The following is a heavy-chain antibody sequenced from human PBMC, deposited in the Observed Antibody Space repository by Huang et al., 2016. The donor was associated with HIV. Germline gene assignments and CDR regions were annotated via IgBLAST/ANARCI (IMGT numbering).Heavy chain of an antibody. CDR1: GGSFSGYY. CDR3: AREKAADSAWYGVYYFDY. D-gene: IGHD6-19*01. Sequence: QVQLRQWGAGLVKPSETLSLTCAVYGGSFSGYYWTWIRQSPGKGLEWIGEINHIGKTNYQPSLKSRVTISKDTAKNQLSLQLTSVSAADTGVYFCAREKAADSAWYGVYYFDYWGEGALVTVTS. V-gene: IGHV4-34*01. CDR2: INHIGKT. J-gene: IGHJ4*02.